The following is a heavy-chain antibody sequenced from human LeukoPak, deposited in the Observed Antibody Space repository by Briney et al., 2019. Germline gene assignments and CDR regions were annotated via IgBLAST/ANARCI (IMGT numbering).Heavy chain of an antibody. CDR3: AKDHQLLSFYYYYYYMDV. CDR2: IRYDGSNK. D-gene: IGHD2/OR15-2a*01. Sequence: SGGSLRLSCAASGFTFSSYGMHWVRQAPGKGLEWVAFIRYDGSNKYYADSVKGRFTISRDNSKNTLYLQMNSLRAEDTAVYYCAKDHQLLSFYYYYYYMDVWGKGTTVTISS. V-gene: IGHV3-30*02. J-gene: IGHJ6*03. CDR1: GFTFSSYG.